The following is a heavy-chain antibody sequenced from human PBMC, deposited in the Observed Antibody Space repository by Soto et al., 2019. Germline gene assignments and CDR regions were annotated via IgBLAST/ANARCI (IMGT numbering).Heavy chain of an antibody. CDR3: ARAAPRIAARPFYYYGMDV. D-gene: IGHD6-6*01. Sequence: ASVKVSCKASGYTFTGYAMHWVRQAPGQRLEWMGWINAGNGNTKYSQKFQGRVTITRDTSASTAYMELSSLRSEDTAVYYCARAAPRIAARPFYYYGMDVWGQGTTVTVSS. J-gene: IGHJ6*02. CDR2: INAGNGNT. V-gene: IGHV1-3*01. CDR1: GYTFTGYA.